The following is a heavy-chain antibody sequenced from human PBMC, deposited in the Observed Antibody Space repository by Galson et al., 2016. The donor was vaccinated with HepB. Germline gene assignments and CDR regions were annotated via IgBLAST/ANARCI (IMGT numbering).Heavy chain of an antibody. J-gene: IGHJ5*02. Sequence: SLRLSCAASGFTVSSNYMSWVRQAPGKGLEWVAVISYDGSNKYYADSVKGRFTISRDNSKNTLYLQMNSLRAEDTAVYYCARDPGAIVVLPPAKYNWFDPWGQGTLVTVSS. V-gene: IGHV3-30*03. CDR2: ISYDGSNK. CDR3: ARDPGAIVVLPPAKYNWFDP. D-gene: IGHD2-2*01. CDR1: GFTVSSNY.